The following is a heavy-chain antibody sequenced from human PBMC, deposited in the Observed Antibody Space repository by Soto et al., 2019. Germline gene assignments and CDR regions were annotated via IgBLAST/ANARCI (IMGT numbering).Heavy chain of an antibody. CDR1: GFTFDDYA. Sequence: GGSLRLSCAASGFTFDDYAMHWVRQAPGKGLEWVSGISWNSCSLGYADSVKGRFTISRDNAKNSLYLQMNSLRAEDTALYYCAKGYCSSTSCPLDYWGQGTLVTVSS. J-gene: IGHJ4*02. CDR2: ISWNSCSL. D-gene: IGHD2-2*01. CDR3: AKGYCSSTSCPLDY. V-gene: IGHV3-9*01.